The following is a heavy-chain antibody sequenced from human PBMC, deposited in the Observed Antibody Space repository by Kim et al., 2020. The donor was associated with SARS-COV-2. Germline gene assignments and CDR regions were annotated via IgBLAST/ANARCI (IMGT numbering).Heavy chain of an antibody. J-gene: IGHJ6*02. V-gene: IGHV7-4-1*02. CDR2: INTNTGNP. Sequence: ASVKVSCKASGYTFTSYAMNWVRQAPGQGLVWMGWINTNTGNPTYAQGFTGRFVFSLDTSVSTAYLQISSLKAEDTAVYYCASLAHCPGLCVLPYYYGMDVWGQGTTVTVSS. CDR1: GYTFTSYA. CDR3: ASLAHCPGLCVLPYYYGMDV. D-gene: IGHD2-2*01.